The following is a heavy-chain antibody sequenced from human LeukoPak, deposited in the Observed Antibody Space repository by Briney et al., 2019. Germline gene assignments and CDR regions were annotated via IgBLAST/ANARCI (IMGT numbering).Heavy chain of an antibody. CDR1: GFTFSSYG. V-gene: IGHV3-30*03. D-gene: IGHD3-9*01. CDR2: ISYDGNNK. Sequence: GGSLRLSCAASGFTFSSYGMHWVRQAPGKGLEWVAVISYDGNNKYYADSVKGRFTISRDNSKNTLYLQMNSLRAEDTAVYYCARNGSLRYYDWLFEGDAFDIWGQGKMVTVSS. CDR3: ARNGSLRYYDWLFEGDAFDI. J-gene: IGHJ3*02.